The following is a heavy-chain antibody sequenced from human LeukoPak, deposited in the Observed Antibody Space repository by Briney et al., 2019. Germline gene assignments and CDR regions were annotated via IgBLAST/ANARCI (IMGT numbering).Heavy chain of an antibody. CDR1: GFTFDDYA. J-gene: IGHJ4*02. Sequence: TGGSLRLSCAASGFTFDDYAMHWVRQAPGKGQEWVSGISWNSGSIGYADSVKGRFTISRDNAKNSLYLQMNSLRAEDTALYYCAKESRDYYDSSGLYDYWGQGTLVTVSS. D-gene: IGHD3-22*01. V-gene: IGHV3-9*01. CDR2: ISWNSGSI. CDR3: AKESRDYYDSSGLYDY.